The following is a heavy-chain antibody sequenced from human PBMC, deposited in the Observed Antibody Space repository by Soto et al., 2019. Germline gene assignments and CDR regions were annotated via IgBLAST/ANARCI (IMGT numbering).Heavy chain of an antibody. V-gene: IGHV2-5*02. CDR3: AHRVLRTVFGLVTTTAIFFDF. J-gene: IGHJ4*02. CDR1: GFSLTTSGVG. CDR2: IYWDDDK. Sequence: QITLNESGPTVVRPTETLTLTCRFSGFSLTTSGVGVGWIRQSPGKAPEWLALIYWDDDKRYSASLKSRLTITNDTSKNQVVLTVSDLDPTDTATYSCAHRVLRTVFGLVTTTAIFFDFWGPGTPVAVSS. D-gene: IGHD3-3*01.